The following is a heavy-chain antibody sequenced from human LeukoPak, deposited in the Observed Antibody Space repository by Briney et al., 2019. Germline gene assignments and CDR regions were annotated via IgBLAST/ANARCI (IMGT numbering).Heavy chain of an antibody. D-gene: IGHD3-9*01. V-gene: IGHV1-69*06. CDR1: GGTFSSYA. CDR2: IIPIFGTA. Sequence: SVKVSCKASGGTFSSYAISWVRQAPGQGLEWMGGIIPIFGTANYAQKFQGRVTITADKSTSTAYMELSSLRSEDTAVYYCARVDMLTGYYFFDYWGQGTLVTVSS. J-gene: IGHJ4*02. CDR3: ARVDMLTGYYFFDY.